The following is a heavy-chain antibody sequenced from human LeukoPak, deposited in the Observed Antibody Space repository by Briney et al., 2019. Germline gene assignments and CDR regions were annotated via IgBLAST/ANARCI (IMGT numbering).Heavy chain of an antibody. J-gene: IGHJ4*02. CDR1: GFTFSSYA. CDR3: ASHFLDYSGY. Sequence: GGSLRLSCAASGFTFSSYAMHWVRQAPGKGLEWVAVISYDGSNKYYADSVKGRFTIPRDNSKNTLYLQMNSLRAEDTAVYYCASHFLDYSGYWGQGTLVTVSS. D-gene: IGHD2/OR15-2a*01. V-gene: IGHV3-30*04. CDR2: ISYDGSNK.